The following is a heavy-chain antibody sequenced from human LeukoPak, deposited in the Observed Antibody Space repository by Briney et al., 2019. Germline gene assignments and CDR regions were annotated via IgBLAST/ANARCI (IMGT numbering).Heavy chain of an antibody. CDR2: INQDGNEK. J-gene: IGHJ4*02. D-gene: IGHD3-22*01. V-gene: IGHV3-7*01. CDR1: GFTFSTYW. CDR3: ARDRALYDSRRGYYYTEDDY. Sequence: PGGSLRLSCAASGFTFSTYWMSWVRQAPGKGLEWVAHINQDGNEKYSVDSVKGRFTISRDNAKSSLYLQMNSLRTDDTAVYYCARDRALYDSRRGYYYTEDDYWGQGTLVTVSS.